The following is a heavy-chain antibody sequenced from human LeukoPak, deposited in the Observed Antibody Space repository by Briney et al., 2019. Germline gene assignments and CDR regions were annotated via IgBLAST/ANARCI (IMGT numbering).Heavy chain of an antibody. V-gene: IGHV3-30-3*01. CDR3: AIRGYSYDYDMDV. J-gene: IGHJ6*02. CDR2: ISYDGSNK. Sequence: GGSLRLSCAASGFTFSSYAMHWVRQAPGKGLEWVAVISYDGSNKYYADSVKGRFTISRDNSKNTLYLQMNSLRAEDTAVYYCAIRGYSYDYDMDVWGQGTTVTVSS. D-gene: IGHD5-18*01. CDR1: GFTFSSYA.